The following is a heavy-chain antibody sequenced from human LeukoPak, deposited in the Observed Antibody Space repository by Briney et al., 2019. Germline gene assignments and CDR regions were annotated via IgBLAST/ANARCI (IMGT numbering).Heavy chain of an antibody. CDR1: GYTFTSYG. CDR3: ARDRDYYYGSGSYYNDLDY. CDR2: ISAYNGNT. J-gene: IGHJ4*02. D-gene: IGHD3-10*01. V-gene: IGHV1-18*01. Sequence: ASVKVSCKASGYTFTSYGISWVRQAPGQGLEWMGWISAYNGNTNYAQKLQGRVTMTTDTSTSTAYMELGSLRSDDTAVYYCARDRDYYYGSGSYYNDLDYWGQGTLVTVSS.